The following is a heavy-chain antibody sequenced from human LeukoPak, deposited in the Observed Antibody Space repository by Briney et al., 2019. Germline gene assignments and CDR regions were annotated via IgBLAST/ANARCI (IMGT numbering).Heavy chain of an antibody. CDR2: ISAYNGNT. D-gene: IGHD5-24*01. CDR3: AGYRDYYYGMDV. CDR1: GYTCTSYG. J-gene: IGHJ6*02. Sequence: ASVKVSCKASGYTCTSYGISWVRQAPGQGLEWMGWISAYNGNTNYAQKLQGRVTMTTDTSTSTAYMELRSLRSDDTAVYYCAGYRDYYYGMDVWGQGTTVTVSS. V-gene: IGHV1-18*01.